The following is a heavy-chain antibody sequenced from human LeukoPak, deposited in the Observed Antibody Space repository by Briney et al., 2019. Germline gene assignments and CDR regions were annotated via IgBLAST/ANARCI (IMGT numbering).Heavy chain of an antibody. CDR1: GYTFTSYG. V-gene: IGHV1-18*01. CDR3: ARDGAFYYDSSGYSFDY. Sequence: ASVKVPCKASGYTFTSYGIRWVRQAPGQGLEWMGWISAYNGNTNYAQKLQGRVTMTTDTSTSTAYMELRSLRSDDTAVYYCARDGAFYYDSSGYSFDYWGQGTLVTVSS. D-gene: IGHD3-22*01. CDR2: ISAYNGNT. J-gene: IGHJ4*02.